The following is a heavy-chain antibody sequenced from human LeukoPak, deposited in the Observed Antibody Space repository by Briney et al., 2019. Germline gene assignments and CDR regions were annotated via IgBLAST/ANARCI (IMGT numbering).Heavy chain of an antibody. CDR3: AKGKGMVYNNYCLDC. CDR2: VTGNTATT. Sequence: PGGSLRLSCAASGFTFSSFFMTGVRQAPGKGLGWVSGVTGNTATTSYADSVKGRFTISRDNSKNTPYLQMKSLRAEDTAVYYCAKGKGMVYNNYCLDCWGQGFLVTVSS. D-gene: IGHD4-11*01. J-gene: IGHJ4*02. CDR1: GFTFSSFF. V-gene: IGHV3-23*01.